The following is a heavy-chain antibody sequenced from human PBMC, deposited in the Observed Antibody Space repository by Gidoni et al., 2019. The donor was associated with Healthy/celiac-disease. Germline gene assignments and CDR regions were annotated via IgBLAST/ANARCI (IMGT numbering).Heavy chain of an antibody. CDR2: ISGSGGST. J-gene: IGHJ5*02. D-gene: IGHD6-19*01. Sequence: EVQLVESGGGLVQPGGSLRLSCAASGFTFSSYAMSWVRQAPGKGLEWVSAISGSGGSTYYADSVKGRFTISRDNSKNTLYLQMNSLRAEDTAVYYCAKDGVQWLTSTNWFDPWGQGTLVTVSS. CDR3: AKDGVQWLTSTNWFDP. V-gene: IGHV3-23*04. CDR1: GFTFSSYA.